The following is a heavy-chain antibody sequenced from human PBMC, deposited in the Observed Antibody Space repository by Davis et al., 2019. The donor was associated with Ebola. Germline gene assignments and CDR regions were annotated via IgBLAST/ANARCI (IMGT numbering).Heavy chain of an antibody. CDR1: GFTFSSYS. V-gene: IGHV3-NL1*01. CDR2: IYSGGVDT. D-gene: IGHD1-1*01. J-gene: IGHJ4*02. CDR3: ASESPTTGFDY. Sequence: GESLKISCAASGFTFSSYSMNWVRQAPGKGLEWVSAIYSGGVDTYYADSVKGRFTISRDNSKNTLYLQMNSLRAEDTALYYCASESPTTGFDYWGQGTLVTVSS.